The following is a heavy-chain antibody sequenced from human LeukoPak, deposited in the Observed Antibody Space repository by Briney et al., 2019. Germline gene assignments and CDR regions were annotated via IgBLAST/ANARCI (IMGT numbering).Heavy chain of an antibody. D-gene: IGHD3-3*01. CDR2: ISWNSGSI. CDR1: GFTFDDYA. Sequence: PGRSLSLSCAASGFTFDDYAMHWVRQAPGKGLEWVSGISWNSGSIGYADSVKGRFTISRDNAKNSLYLQMNSLRAEDTALYYCAKMTYYDFWSGYEYYFDYWGQGTLVTVSS. V-gene: IGHV3-9*01. J-gene: IGHJ4*02. CDR3: AKMTYYDFWSGYEYYFDY.